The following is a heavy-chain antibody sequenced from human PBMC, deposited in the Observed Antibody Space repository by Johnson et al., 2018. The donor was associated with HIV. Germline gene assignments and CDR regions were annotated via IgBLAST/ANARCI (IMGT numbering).Heavy chain of an antibody. CDR3: ARPSEDYSGSSGDAFDI. V-gene: IGHV3-7*01. J-gene: IGHJ3*02. D-gene: IGHD6-6*01. Sequence: EQLVVSGGGLVQPGGSLRLSCAASGFTFSNYWMSWVRQAPGKGLEWVATIKQDGSEKYYADSMKGRFTISRDNSKNTLYLQMNSLRAEDTAVYYCARPSEDYSGSSGDAFDIWGQGTMVTGSS. CDR1: GFTFSNYW. CDR2: IKQDGSEK.